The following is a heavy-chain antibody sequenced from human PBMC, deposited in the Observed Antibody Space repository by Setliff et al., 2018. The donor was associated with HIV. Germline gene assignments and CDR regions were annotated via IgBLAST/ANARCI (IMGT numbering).Heavy chain of an antibody. Sequence: ASVKVSCKASTYTFTDYYMHWVQQAPGKGLEWMGRVDPEDDKTIYAEKFQDRVTMTTATSSDTAYLYLSSLRSEDTAVYYCVTGEGLRFWGQGTLVTVSS. D-gene: IGHD2-15*01. CDR3: VTGEGLRF. CDR1: TYTFTDYY. CDR2: VDPEDDKT. J-gene: IGHJ4*02. V-gene: IGHV1-69-2*01.